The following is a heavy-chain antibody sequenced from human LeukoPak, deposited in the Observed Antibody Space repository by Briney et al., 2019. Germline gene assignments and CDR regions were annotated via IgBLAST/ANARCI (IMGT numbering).Heavy chain of an antibody. D-gene: IGHD5-12*01. CDR1: GYTFTSYY. V-gene: IGHV1-46*01. J-gene: IGHJ4*02. CDR2: INPSGGST. CDR3: ARDQGYDDYFDY. Sequence: ASVKVSCKASGYTFTSYYMHWVRHAPGQGLEWKGIINPSGGSTSYAQKFQGRVTMTRDMSTSTVYMELSSLRSEDTAVYYCARDQGYDDYFDYWGQGTLVTVSS.